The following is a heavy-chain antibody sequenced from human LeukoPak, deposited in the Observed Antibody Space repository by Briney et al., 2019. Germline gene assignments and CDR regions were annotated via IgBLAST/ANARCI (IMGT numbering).Heavy chain of an antibody. D-gene: IGHD4-11*01. V-gene: IGHV4-31*03. CDR1: GGSISSGGYY. CDR3: ARYSIRYYFDY. Sequence: PSQTLSLTCTVSGGSISSGGYYWSWISQHPGEGLEWIGYIYYSGSTYYNPSLKSRVTISVDTSKNQFSLKLSSVTAADTAVYYCARYSIRYYFDYWGQGTLVTVSS. CDR2: IYYSGST. J-gene: IGHJ4*02.